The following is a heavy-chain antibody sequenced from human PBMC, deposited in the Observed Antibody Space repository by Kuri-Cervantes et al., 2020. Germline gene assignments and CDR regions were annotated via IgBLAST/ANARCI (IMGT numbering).Heavy chain of an antibody. CDR1: GFTFSSYG. D-gene: IGHD1-26*01. CDR2: ISYDGSNR. V-gene: IGHV3-30*18. J-gene: IGHJ4*02. Sequence: GGSLRLSCAASGFTFSSYGMHWVRQAPGKGLEWVAVISYDGSNRYYADSVKGRFTISRDNSKNTLYLQMNSLRAEDTAVYYCAKALSVGAHLGKWDGAPNWGQGTLVTVSS. CDR3: AKALSVGAHLGKWDGAPN.